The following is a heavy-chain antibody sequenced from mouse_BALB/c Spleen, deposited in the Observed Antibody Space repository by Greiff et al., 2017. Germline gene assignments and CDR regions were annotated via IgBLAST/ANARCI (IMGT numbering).Heavy chain of an antibody. Sequence: EVMLVESGAGLVQPGGSLKLSCAASGFTFSSFGMHWVRQAPEKGLEWVAYISSGSSTIYYADTVKGRFTISRDNPKNTMFLQMTSLRSEDTAMYYCAGEGAYGSRGWFAYWGQGTLVTVAA. CDR2: ISSGSSTI. V-gene: IGHV5-17*02. CDR1: GFTFSSFG. J-gene: IGHJ3*01. CDR3: AGEGAYGSRGWFAY. D-gene: IGHD1-1*01.